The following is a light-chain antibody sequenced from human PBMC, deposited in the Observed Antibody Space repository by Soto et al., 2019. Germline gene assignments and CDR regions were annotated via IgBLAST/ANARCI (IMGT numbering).Light chain of an antibody. CDR2: DAS. CDR3: QQRSNWPPRT. V-gene: IGKV3-11*01. CDR1: QSVSGY. J-gene: IGKJ4*01. Sequence: EIVVTQSPPPLSLSPGERATLSCRGSQSVSGYLAWYQQKPGQAPRLLIYDASNRATGIPARFSGSGSGTDFTLPIISLEPEDFAVYYCQQRSNWPPRTFGGGTKVDIK.